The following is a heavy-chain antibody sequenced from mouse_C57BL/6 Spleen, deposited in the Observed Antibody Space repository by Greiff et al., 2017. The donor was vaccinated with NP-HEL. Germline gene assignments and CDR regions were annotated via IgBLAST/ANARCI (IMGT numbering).Heavy chain of an antibody. CDR1: GYTFTDYE. J-gene: IGHJ3*01. D-gene: IGHD3-2*02. Sequence: QVQLQQSGAELVRPGASVTLSCKASGYTFTDYEMHWVKQTPVHGLEWIGAIDPETGGTAYNQKFTGKAILTADKSSSTAYMELRSLTSEDSAFYYCTRRGGSSGWFAYWGQGTLVTVSA. V-gene: IGHV1-15*01. CDR3: TRRGGSSGWFAY. CDR2: IDPETGGT.